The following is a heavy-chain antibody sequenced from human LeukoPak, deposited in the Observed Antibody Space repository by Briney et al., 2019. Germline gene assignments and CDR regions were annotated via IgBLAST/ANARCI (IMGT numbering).Heavy chain of an antibody. CDR1: GYTFTGYY. V-gene: IGHV1-2*04. CDR2: INPNSGGT. D-gene: IGHD3-10*01. CDR3: ARARTTMVRGVIMAGYYYGMDV. Sequence: ASVTVSCKASGYTFTGYYMHWVRQAPGQGLEWMGWINPNSGGTNYAQKFQGWVTMTRDTSISTAYMELSRLRSDDTAVYYCARARTTMVRGVIMAGYYYGMDVWGKGTTVTVSS. J-gene: IGHJ6*04.